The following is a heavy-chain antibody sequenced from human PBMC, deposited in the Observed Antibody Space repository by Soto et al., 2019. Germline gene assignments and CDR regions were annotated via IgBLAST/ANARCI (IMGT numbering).Heavy chain of an antibody. CDR2: TYYRSKWYN. J-gene: IGHJ6*02. D-gene: IGHD3-10*01. CDR1: GDSVSSNSAA. V-gene: IGHV6-1*01. CDR3: ARARGELRDYYYYYGMDV. Sequence: TLSLTCAISGDSVSSNSAAWNWIRQSPSRGLEWLGRTYYRSKWYNDYAVSVKSRITINPDTSKNQFSLQLNSVTPEDTAVYYCARARGELRDYYYYYGMDVWGQGTTVTVSS.